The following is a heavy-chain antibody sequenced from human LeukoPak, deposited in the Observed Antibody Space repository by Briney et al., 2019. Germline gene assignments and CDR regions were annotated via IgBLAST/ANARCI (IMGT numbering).Heavy chain of an antibody. CDR1: GFTFSSYE. CDR2: ISSSGSTI. CDR3: ARRAGAYSHPYDH. J-gene: IGHJ4*02. D-gene: IGHD4/OR15-4a*01. Sequence: PGGSLRLSCAASGFTFSSYEMNWVRQAPGKGLEWVSYISSSGSTIYYADSVKGRFTISRDNAKNSLYPQMNSLRAEDTAVYYCARRAGAYSHPYDHWGQGTLVTVSS. V-gene: IGHV3-48*03.